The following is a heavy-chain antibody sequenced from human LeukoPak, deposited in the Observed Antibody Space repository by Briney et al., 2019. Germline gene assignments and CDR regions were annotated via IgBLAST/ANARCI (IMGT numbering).Heavy chain of an antibody. CDR2: ISAYNGNT. D-gene: IGHD6-25*01. J-gene: IGHJ4*02. CDR1: GYTFTSYG. V-gene: IGHV1-18*01. Sequence: ASVTVSCKASGYTFTSYGISWLRQAPGQGLEWMGWISAYNGNTNYAQKLQGRVSMTTDTSTHTAYMELRSLRSDDTAVYYCARDRLGYSSEFDYWGQGTLVTVSS. CDR3: ARDRLGYSSEFDY.